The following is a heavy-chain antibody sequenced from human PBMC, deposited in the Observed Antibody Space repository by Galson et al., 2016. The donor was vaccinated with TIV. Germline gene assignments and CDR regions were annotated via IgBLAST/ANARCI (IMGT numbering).Heavy chain of an antibody. CDR1: GISFSRNA. D-gene: IGHD3-10*01. CDR2: ISYDGTNK. Sequence: SLRLSCAASGISFSRNAMHWVRQAPGRGLEWVAVISYDGTNKYYADSVKGRLTISRDNSKNTLYLQMNSLKTEDTAVYYCATSTVGENIYYYGMDVWGQGTTATVSS. J-gene: IGHJ6*02. CDR3: ATSTVGENIYYYGMDV. V-gene: IGHV3-30-3*01.